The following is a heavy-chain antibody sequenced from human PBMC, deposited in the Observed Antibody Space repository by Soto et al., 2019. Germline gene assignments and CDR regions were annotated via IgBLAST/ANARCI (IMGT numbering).Heavy chain of an antibody. CDR2: IIPLFSTT. J-gene: IGHJ4*02. D-gene: IGHD6-6*01. Sequence: QVELVQSGAEVKKPGSSVRVSCKASGGAFNNYGFTWVRQASGQGLEWMGQIIPLFSTTHYAQKFQGRVSITAAGSTSTVHMELSSLTSEDTAVYYCARDGNLSSSYGDFDYWGQGTLVIVSS. CDR3: ARDGNLSSSYGDFDY. V-gene: IGHV1-69*01. CDR1: GGAFNNYG.